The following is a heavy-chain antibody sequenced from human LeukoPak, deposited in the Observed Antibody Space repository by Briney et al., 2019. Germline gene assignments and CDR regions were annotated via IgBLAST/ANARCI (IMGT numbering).Heavy chain of an antibody. D-gene: IGHD5-24*01. CDR2: IYYSGST. V-gene: IGHV4-59*01. J-gene: IGHJ4*02. Sequence: SESLSLTCTVSGGSISSYYWSWIRQPPGKGLEWIAYIYYSGSTNYNPSLKSRVTMSVDTSKNQFSLKLSSVTAADTAVYYCARTRDGYNPFDYWGQGTLVTVSS. CDR1: GGSISSYY. CDR3: ARTRDGYNPFDY.